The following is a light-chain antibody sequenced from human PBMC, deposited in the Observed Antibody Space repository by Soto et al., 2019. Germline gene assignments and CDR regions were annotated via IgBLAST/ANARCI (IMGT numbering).Light chain of an antibody. CDR1: QYINTR. CDR2: QTS. J-gene: IGKJ4*01. V-gene: IGKV3D-11*01. Sequence: THSCRASQYINTRLAWYQHRPGQAPRLLIYQTSIRAAGIPARFSASGPGTDYALAMRSVQPGYSALSNCQRRWTWAGTFAGGTKVDI. CDR3: QRRWTWAGT.